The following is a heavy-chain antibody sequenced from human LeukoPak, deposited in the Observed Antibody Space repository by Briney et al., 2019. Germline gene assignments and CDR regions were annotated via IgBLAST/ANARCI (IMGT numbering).Heavy chain of an antibody. CDR2: IIPIFGTA. D-gene: IGHD1-14*01. CDR3: ARSQRLGPTGGWFDP. V-gene: IGHV1-69*05. Sequence: GASVKVSCKASGGTFSSYAISWVRQAPGQGLEWMGGIIPIFGTANYAQKFQGRVTITTDESTSTAYMELSSLRSDDTAVYYCARSQRLGPTGGWFDPWGQGTLVTVSS. CDR1: GGTFSSYA. J-gene: IGHJ5*02.